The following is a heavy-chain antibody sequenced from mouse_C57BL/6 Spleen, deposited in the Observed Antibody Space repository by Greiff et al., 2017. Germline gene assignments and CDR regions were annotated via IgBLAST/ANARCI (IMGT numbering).Heavy chain of an antibody. CDR1: GYTFTSYD. Sequence: QVQLKQSGPELVKPGASVKLSCKASGYTFTSYDINWVKQRPGQGLEWIGWIYPGDGSTKYNGKFKGKATLTVDTSSSTAYMELHSLTSEDSAVYFCARSHDYPFAYWGQGTLVTVSA. J-gene: IGHJ3*01. CDR3: ARSHDYPFAY. D-gene: IGHD2-4*01. CDR2: IYPGDGST. V-gene: IGHV1-85*01.